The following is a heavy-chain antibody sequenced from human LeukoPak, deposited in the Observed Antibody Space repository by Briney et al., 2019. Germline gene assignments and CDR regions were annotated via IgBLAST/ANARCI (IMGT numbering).Heavy chain of an antibody. Sequence: SETLSLTCTVSGYSISSGYYWGWIRQPPGKGLEWIGSIYHSGSTYYNPSLKSRVTISVDTSKNQFSLKLSSVTAADTAVYYCARDTVTSPWYYYYGMDVWGQGTTVTVSS. CDR2: IYHSGST. D-gene: IGHD4-17*01. V-gene: IGHV4-38-2*02. CDR1: GYSISSGYY. CDR3: ARDTVTSPWYYYYGMDV. J-gene: IGHJ6*02.